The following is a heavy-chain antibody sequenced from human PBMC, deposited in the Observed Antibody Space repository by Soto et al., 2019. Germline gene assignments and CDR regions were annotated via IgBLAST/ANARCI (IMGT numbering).Heavy chain of an antibody. V-gene: IGHV3-33*01. J-gene: IGHJ4*02. Sequence: QVQLVESGGGVVQPGRSLRLSCAASGFTFSSYGMHWVRQAPGKGLEWVAVIWYDGSNKYYADSVKGRFTISRDKSKNTLYLQMNSLRAEDTAVYYCAREQGRGYNYGFEYWVQGTLVTVSS. CDR3: AREQGRGYNYGFEY. D-gene: IGHD5-18*01. CDR2: IWYDGSNK. CDR1: GFTFSSYG.